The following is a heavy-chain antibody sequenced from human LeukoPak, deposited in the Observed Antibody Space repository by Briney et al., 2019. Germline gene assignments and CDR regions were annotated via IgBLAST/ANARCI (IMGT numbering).Heavy chain of an antibody. CDR1: GGSISSGGYS. V-gene: IGHV4-31*03. CDR3: VTTGSGDAFDV. J-gene: IGHJ3*01. Sequence: SETLSLTCTVSGGSISSGGYSWSWIRQHPGKGLEWIGYIYYSGSTYYNPSLKSRVTISVDTSKNQFSLKLSSVTVADTAVYYCVTTGSGDAFDVWGQGTMVTVSS. CDR2: IYYSGST. D-gene: IGHD4-17*01.